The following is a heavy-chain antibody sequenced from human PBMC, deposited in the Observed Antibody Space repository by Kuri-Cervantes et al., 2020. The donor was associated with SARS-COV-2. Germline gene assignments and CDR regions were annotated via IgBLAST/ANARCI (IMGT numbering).Heavy chain of an antibody. CDR1: GLTFSRSW. D-gene: IGHD5-24*01. CDR2: INSDGSVT. Sequence: GESLKISCAASGLTFSRSWMLWVRQAPGKGLVWVSRINSDGSVTSYPDSVEGRFTISRDNAKNTLSLQMNSLSAEDTAVYICARVEMSHYSSYYMDVWGKGTTVTVSS. CDR3: ARVEMSHYSSYYMDV. J-gene: IGHJ6*03. V-gene: IGHV3-74*01.